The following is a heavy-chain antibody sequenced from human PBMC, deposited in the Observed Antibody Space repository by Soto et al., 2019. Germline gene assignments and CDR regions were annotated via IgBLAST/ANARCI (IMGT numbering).Heavy chain of an antibody. CDR1: GFSFSSDS. CDR3: ARDPPTGTTLDWADS. D-gene: IGHD1-7*01. V-gene: IGHV3-21*01. J-gene: IGHJ4*02. Sequence: PRLSCAASGFSFSSDSMGWVRQAPGKGLEWVSSISSSGSFMNYADSVKGRFTISRDNAKNSLYLQMSGLKDEDTAVYYCARDPPTGTTLDWADSWGQGTPVTVSS. CDR2: ISSSGSFM.